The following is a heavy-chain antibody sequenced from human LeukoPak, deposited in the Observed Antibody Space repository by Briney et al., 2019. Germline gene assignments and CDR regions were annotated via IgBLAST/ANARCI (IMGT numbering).Heavy chain of an antibody. CDR3: ARVIAGGWFDP. CDR2: IYYSGST. CDR1: GGSISSYY. J-gene: IGHJ5*02. D-gene: IGHD6-13*01. V-gene: IGHV4-59*01. Sequence: PSETLSLTCTVSGGSISSYYWSWIRQPPGKGLEWIGYIYYSGSTNYNPFLKSRVTISVDTSKNQFSLKLSSVTAADTAVYYCARVIAGGWFDPWGQGTLVTVSS.